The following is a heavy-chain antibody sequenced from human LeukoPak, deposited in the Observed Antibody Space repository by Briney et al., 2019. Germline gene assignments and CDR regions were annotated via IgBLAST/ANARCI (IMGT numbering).Heavy chain of an antibody. V-gene: IGHV4-39*01. CDR3: ARLLGAYYMDV. CDR2: IYYSGST. CDR1: GGSISSSSYY. J-gene: IGHJ6*03. Sequence: PSETLSLTCTVSGGSISSSSYYWGWIRQPPVKGLEWIGSIYYSGSTYYNPSLKSRVTISVDTSKNQFSLKLSSVTAADTAVYYCARLLGAYYMDVWGKGTTVTISS. D-gene: IGHD3-16*01.